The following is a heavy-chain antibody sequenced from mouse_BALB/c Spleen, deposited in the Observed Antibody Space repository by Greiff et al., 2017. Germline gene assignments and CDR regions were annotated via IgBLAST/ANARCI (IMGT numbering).Heavy chain of an antibody. CDR1: GFTFSSYG. CDR2: INSNGGST. D-gene: IGHD1-1*01. Sequence: DVKLQESGGGLVQPGGSLKLSCAASGFTFSSYGMSWVRQTPDKRLELVATINSNGGSTYYPDSVKGRFTISRDNAKNTLYLQMSSLKSEDTAMYYCARAYGYAMDYWGQGTSVTVSS. J-gene: IGHJ4*01. V-gene: IGHV5-6-3*01. CDR3: ARAYGYAMDY.